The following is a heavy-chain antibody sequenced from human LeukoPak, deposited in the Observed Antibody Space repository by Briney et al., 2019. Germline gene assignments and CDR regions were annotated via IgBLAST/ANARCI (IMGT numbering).Heavy chain of an antibody. J-gene: IGHJ6*03. CDR1: GFTFSSYE. Sequence: QAGGSLRLSCAASGFTFSSYEMNWVRQAPGKGLEWVSYISSSGSTIYYADSVKGRFTISRDNAKNSLYLQMNSLRAEDTAVYYCARVGSSGYLGYYYYMDVWGKGTTVTISS. D-gene: IGHD3-22*01. CDR3: ARVGSSGYLGYYYYMDV. V-gene: IGHV3-48*03. CDR2: ISSSGSTI.